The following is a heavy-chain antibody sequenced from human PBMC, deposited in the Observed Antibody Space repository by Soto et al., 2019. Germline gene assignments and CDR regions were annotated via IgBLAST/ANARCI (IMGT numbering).Heavy chain of an antibody. CDR2: IRGSAGNA. D-gene: IGHD3-10*01. CDR3: AKHLWFGESVFHP. CDR1: GFTFSSYG. V-gene: IGHV3-23*01. Sequence: EVQLLESGGGLVQPGGSLRLSCAGTGFTFSSYGMSWVRQAPGKGLEWVSTIRGSAGNANYADSVKGRFTISRDDSTNTVHMQMNSLRPDDTAVYYCAKHLWFGESVFHPWGHGTLVVVSS. J-gene: IGHJ5*02.